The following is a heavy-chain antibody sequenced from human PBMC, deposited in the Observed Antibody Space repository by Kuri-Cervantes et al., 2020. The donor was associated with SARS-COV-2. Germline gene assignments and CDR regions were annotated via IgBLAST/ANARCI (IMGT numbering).Heavy chain of an antibody. CDR1: GGS. CDR2: INHSGST. J-gene: IGHJ6*03. V-gene: IGHV4-34*01. CDR3: ASGALGSYPYYYYYMDV. D-gene: IGHD2-15*01. Sequence: SETLSLTCVVYGGSWSWIRQPPGKGREWIGEINHSGSTNYKPSLKSRVTISVDTSKNQFSLKLSSVTAADTAVYYCASGALGSYPYYYYYMDVWGKGTTVTVSS.